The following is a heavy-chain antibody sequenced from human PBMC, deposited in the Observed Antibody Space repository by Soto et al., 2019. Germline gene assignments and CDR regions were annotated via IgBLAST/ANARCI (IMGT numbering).Heavy chain of an antibody. CDR1: GFSFTTYS. CDR3: ARVRSGVSMVRGVILDPSYYFSTLDV. Sequence: KPGGSLRLSCAASGFSFTTYSMNWVRQAPGKGLEWVSSITSSSTYIYYADSVKGRFTISRDNAKNSLFLQMTSLSAEATAVYYCARVRSGVSMVRGVILDPSYYFSTLDVWGRGTTVTVSS. D-gene: IGHD3-10*01. CDR2: ITSSSTYI. V-gene: IGHV3-21*01. J-gene: IGHJ6*02.